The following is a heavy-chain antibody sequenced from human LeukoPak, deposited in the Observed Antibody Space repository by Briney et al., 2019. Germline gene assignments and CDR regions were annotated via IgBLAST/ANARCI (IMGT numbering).Heavy chain of an antibody. Sequence: PSETLSLTCTVSGGSISSYYWSWIRQPPGKGLEWIGYIYYSGSTNYNPSLKSRVTISVDTSKNQFSLQLSSVTAADTAVYYCAKSGRAETYYYDTWGQGTLVTVSS. CDR1: GGSISSYY. CDR2: IYYSGST. J-gene: IGHJ4*02. CDR3: AKSGRAETYYYDT. D-gene: IGHD3-22*01. V-gene: IGHV4-59*01.